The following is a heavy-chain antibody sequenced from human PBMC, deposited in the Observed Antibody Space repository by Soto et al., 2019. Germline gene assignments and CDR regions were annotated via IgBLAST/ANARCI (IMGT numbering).Heavy chain of an antibody. V-gene: IGHV1-8*01. CDR3: ARAEESRGYYDILTGYYSSYYYYMDV. CDR1: GYTFTSYD. CDR2: MNPNSGNT. D-gene: IGHD3-9*01. Sequence: ASVKVSCKASGYTFTSYDINWVRQATGQGLEWMGWMNPNSGNTGHAQKFQGRVTMTRNTSISTAYMELSSLRSEDTAVYYCARAEESRGYYDILTGYYSSYYYYMDVWGKGTTVTVSS. J-gene: IGHJ6*03.